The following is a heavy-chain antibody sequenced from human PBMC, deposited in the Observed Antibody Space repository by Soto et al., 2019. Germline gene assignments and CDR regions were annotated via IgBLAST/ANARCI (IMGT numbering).Heavy chain of an antibody. CDR2: IYPGDSDT. D-gene: IGHD6-13*01. V-gene: IGHV5-51*01. Sequence: RESLKISCKGSGYSFTSYWIGWVRQMPGKGLEWMGIIYPGDSDTRYSPSFQGQVTISADKSISTAYLQWSSLKASDTAMYYCARQSITTSGIFDYWGQGTLVTVSS. J-gene: IGHJ4*02. CDR1: GYSFTSYW. CDR3: ARQSITTSGIFDY.